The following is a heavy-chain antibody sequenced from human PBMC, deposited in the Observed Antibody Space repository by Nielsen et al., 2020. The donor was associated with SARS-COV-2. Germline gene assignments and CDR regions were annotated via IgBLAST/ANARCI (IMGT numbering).Heavy chain of an antibody. Sequence: KVTCKGSGYTSKNYWIVRVRQLPGKGLEWMGIIDPSDSDARYSPSFQGQVTITADKSINTAYLQWSSLKASDIAVYYCARIHRPDAIDIWGQGTMVTVSS. CDR2: IDPSDSDA. CDR3: ARIHRPDAIDI. CDR1: GYTSKNYW. V-gene: IGHV5-51*01. J-gene: IGHJ3*02.